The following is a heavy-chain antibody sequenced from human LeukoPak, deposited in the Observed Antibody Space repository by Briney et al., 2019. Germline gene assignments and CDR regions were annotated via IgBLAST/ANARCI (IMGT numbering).Heavy chain of an antibody. CDR2: INNNGGST. V-gene: IGHV3-64*02. CDR1: GFSFSSYS. Sequence: GGSLRLSCVASGFSFSSYSIHWVRQAPGKGLEYVSAINNNGGSTFYADSVKGRFTISRDNSKNTLYLQMNSLRAEDTAVYYCAKEGDYGSGSSPPFDYWGQGTLVTVSS. J-gene: IGHJ4*02. CDR3: AKEGDYGSGSSPPFDY. D-gene: IGHD3-10*01.